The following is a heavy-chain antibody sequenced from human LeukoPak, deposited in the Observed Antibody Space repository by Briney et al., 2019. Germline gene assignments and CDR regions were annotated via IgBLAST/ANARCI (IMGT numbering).Heavy chain of an antibody. D-gene: IGHD7-27*01. CDR1: GDSISSSNW. Sequence: PSETLSLTCAVSGDSISSSNWWSWVRQPPGKGLEWIGEIYHSGNTNYNPSLKSRVTISVDTSKNQFSLKLSSVTAADTAVYYCARLISNWGRGLYYYYMDVWGKGTTVTVSS. J-gene: IGHJ6*03. V-gene: IGHV4-4*02. CDR3: ARLISNWGRGLYYYYMDV. CDR2: IYHSGNT.